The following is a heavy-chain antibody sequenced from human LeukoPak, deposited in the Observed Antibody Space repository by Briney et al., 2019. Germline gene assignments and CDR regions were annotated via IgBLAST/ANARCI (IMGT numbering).Heavy chain of an antibody. CDR3: ARDKGSYYFFDY. V-gene: IGHV3-48*04. D-gene: IGHD3-10*01. CDR2: ISSSSSTI. J-gene: IGHJ4*02. Sequence: GGSLRLSCAASGFTFSSYSMNWVRQAPGKGLEWVSYISSSSSTIYYADSVKGRFTISRDNAKSSLFLQLNSLRAEDTAVYYCARDKGSYYFFDYWGQGTLVTVSS. CDR1: GFTFSSYS.